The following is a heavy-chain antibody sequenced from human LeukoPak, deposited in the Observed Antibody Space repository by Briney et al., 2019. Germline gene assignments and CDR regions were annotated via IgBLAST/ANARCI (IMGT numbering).Heavy chain of an antibody. CDR2: IQAKAYGGAT. CDR1: GFTFGDYA. CDR3: TRAPHPRCSSSGCYLDY. Sequence: GRSLRLSCSTSGFTFGDYAMSWVRQAPGKGLEWVGFIQAKAYGGATKYAASVNGRFSISRDDSQSIANLQMNALKTEDTAVYYCTRAPHPRCSSSGCYLDYWGQGTLVTVSS. V-gene: IGHV3-49*04. D-gene: IGHD2-2*01. J-gene: IGHJ4*02.